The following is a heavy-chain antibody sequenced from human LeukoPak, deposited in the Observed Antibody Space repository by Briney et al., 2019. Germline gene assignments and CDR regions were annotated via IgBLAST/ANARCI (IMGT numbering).Heavy chain of an antibody. J-gene: IGHJ3*02. V-gene: IGHV3-11*01. Sequence: GGSLRLSCAASGFTFSDYYMSWIRQAPGKGLEWVSYISSSGSTIYYADSVKGRFTISRDNAKNSLYLQMNSLKTEDTAVYYCTAENFLYAFDIWGQGTMVTVSS. CDR1: GFTFSDYY. D-gene: IGHD1-7*01. CDR3: TAENFLYAFDI. CDR2: ISSSGSTI.